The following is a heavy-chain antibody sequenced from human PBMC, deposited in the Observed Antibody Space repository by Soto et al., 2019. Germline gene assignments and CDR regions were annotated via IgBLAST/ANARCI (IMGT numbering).Heavy chain of an antibody. V-gene: IGHV3-30*18. CDR2: ISYDGGSK. Sequence: QVQLVESGGGVVQPGKSLRLSCAASGFTFSTYGIHWVRQAPGKGLEWVALISYDGGSKYYGDSVKGRFIISRDNSHNTGSLQMNIVTADDTAVYFCAKEQLAMTVVVADYFDSWGQGTLVTVSS. J-gene: IGHJ4*02. D-gene: IGHD3-22*01. CDR1: GFTFSTYG. CDR3: AKEQLAMTVVVADYFDS.